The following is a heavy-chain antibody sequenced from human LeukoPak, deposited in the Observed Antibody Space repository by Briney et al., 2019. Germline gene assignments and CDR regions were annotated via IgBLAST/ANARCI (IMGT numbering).Heavy chain of an antibody. D-gene: IGHD3-10*01. J-gene: IGHJ6*02. CDR1: GGSISSSNW. CDR2: IYHSGST. V-gene: IGHV4-4*02. Sequence: SGTLSLTCAVSGGSISSSNWWSWVRQPPGKGLEWIGEIYHSGSTNYNPSLKSRVTISVDKSKNQFPLKLSSVTAADTAVYYCARDRPKGMVRGVNGDYYYGMDVWGQGTTVTVSS. CDR3: ARDRPKGMVRGVNGDYYYGMDV.